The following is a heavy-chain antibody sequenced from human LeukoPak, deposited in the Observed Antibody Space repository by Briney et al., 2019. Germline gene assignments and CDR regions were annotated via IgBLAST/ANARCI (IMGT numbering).Heavy chain of an antibody. CDR2: INHSGST. D-gene: IGHD3-10*01. CDR1: GGSFSGYY. CDR3: ARGPRGMVRGADY. J-gene: IGHJ4*02. V-gene: IGHV4-34*01. Sequence: SETLSLTCAVYGGSFSGYYWSWIRQPPGKGLEWIGEINHSGSTNYNPSLKSRVTISVDTSKNQFSLKLSSVTAADTAVYYCARGPRGMVRGADYWGQGALVTVSS.